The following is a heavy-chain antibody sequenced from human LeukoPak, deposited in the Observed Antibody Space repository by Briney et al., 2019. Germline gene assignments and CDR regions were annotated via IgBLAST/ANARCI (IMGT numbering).Heavy chain of an antibody. CDR3: ARVPAFPGYGHVGAFDI. V-gene: IGHV4-61*02. CDR2: IYTSGST. Sequence: SEXXSLTCTVSGGSISSGSYYWSWIRQPAGKGLEWIGRIYTSGSTNYNPSHKSRITISVDTSKNQFSLKLSSVTAADTAVYYCARVPAFPGYGHVGAFDIWGQGTMVTVSS. J-gene: IGHJ3*02. D-gene: IGHD5-18*01. CDR1: GGSISSGSYY.